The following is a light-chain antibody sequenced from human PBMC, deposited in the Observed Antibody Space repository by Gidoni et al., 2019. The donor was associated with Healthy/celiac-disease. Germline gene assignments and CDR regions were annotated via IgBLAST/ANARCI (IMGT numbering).Light chain of an antibody. CDR2: GKN. V-gene: IGLV3-19*01. J-gene: IGLJ1*01. Sequence: SSELTQDPAESVALGQTVRITCQGDSLRSYYASWYQQKPGQAPVLVIYGKNNRPSGIPDRFSGSSSGNTASLTITGAQAEDEADYYCNSRDSSGNHLGVFGTGTKVTVL. CDR3: NSRDSSGNHLGV. CDR1: SLRSYY.